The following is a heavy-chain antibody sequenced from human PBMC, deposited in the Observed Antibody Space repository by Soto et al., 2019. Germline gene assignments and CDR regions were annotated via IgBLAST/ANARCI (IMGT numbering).Heavy chain of an antibody. CDR2: ISPYNGDT. D-gene: IGHD4-17*01. CDR3: ARDRLKSTYGHHDYYRYGMDV. V-gene: IGHV1-18*04. CDR1: GDTFTRNG. Sequence: SVKVSWEACGDTFTRNGWNGVRQAPREGVEWMGWISPYNGDTTQAQKVQGRVTMTTDTATTTAYMELRSLRSDDTAVYYCARDRLKSTYGHHDYYRYGMDVWGQGTNVTVSS. J-gene: IGHJ6*02.